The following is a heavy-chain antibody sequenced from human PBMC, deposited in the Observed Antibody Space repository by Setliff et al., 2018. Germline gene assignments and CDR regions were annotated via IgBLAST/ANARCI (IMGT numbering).Heavy chain of an antibody. J-gene: IGHJ4*02. CDR2: INHSGST. V-gene: IGHV4-34*01. D-gene: IGHD6-13*01. Sequence: TSETLSLTCAVYGESFSESFSGYYWNWIRQPPGKGLEWIGEINHSGSTDYNPSLKSRVTISVDTSKNQFSLKLSSVTAADTAVYYCARGDIAAPRYKLRFSAFDYWGQGTLVTVSS. CDR3: ARGDIAAPRYKLRFSAFDY. CDR1: GESFSESFSGYY.